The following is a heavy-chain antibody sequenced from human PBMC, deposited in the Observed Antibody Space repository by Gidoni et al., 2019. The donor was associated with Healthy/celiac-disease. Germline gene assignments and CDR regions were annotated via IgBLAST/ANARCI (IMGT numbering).Heavy chain of an antibody. D-gene: IGHD2-15*01. CDR3: ARGYCSGGSCYPGWFDP. CDR1: CGSISSYY. Sequence: QVQLQESGPGLVKPSETLSLTCTVSCGSISSYYWSWIRQPAGKGLEWIGRIYTSGSTNYNPSLKSRVTMSVDTSKNQFSLKLSSVTAADTAVYYCARGYCSGGSCYPGWFDPWGQGTLVTVSS. V-gene: IGHV4-4*07. J-gene: IGHJ5*02. CDR2: IYTSGST.